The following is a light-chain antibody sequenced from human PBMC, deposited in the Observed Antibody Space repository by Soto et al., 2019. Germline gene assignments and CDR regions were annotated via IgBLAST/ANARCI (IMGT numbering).Light chain of an antibody. Sequence: DIQMTQSPSSLSASVGDRVTITCRASQSISSYLNWYRQRPGKAPKLVIYAASSLQSGVPSRFSGSGSETDFTLTISSLQPEDFATYYCQQSYGGPYTFGPGTKLEI. V-gene: IGKV1-39*01. J-gene: IGKJ2*01. CDR2: AAS. CDR1: QSISSY. CDR3: QQSYGGPYT.